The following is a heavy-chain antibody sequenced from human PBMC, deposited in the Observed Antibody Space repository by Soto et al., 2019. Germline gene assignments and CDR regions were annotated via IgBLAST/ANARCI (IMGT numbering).Heavy chain of an antibody. Sequence: EVQLVESGGGPFRPGGSRKLSCAASGFNFITYSLSWVRQAPGKGLEWVASISSSAVYIDYADSVKGRFTISRDNANNSLYLQMNSLRAEDTATYYCVRDGLDYYDTERLYFDNWGQGTLVTVSS. CDR3: VRDGLDYYDTERLYFDN. CDR1: GFNFITYS. D-gene: IGHD3-22*01. CDR2: ISSSAVYI. V-gene: IGHV3-21*01. J-gene: IGHJ4*02.